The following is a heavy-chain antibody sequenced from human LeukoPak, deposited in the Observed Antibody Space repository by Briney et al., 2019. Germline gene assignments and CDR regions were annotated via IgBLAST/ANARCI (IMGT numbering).Heavy chain of an antibody. CDR1: GYTFTSYD. CDR3: ARGQRTSWVLMAYAIDYWFDP. V-gene: IGHV1-8*01. J-gene: IGHJ5*02. CDR2: MNPNSGNT. D-gene: IGHD2-8*01. Sequence: ASVKVSCKASGYTFTSYDINWVRQATGQGLEWMGWMNPNSGNTGYAQKFQGRVTMTRNTSISTAYMELSSLRSEDTAVYYCARGQRTSWVLMAYAIDYWFDPWGQGTLVTVSS.